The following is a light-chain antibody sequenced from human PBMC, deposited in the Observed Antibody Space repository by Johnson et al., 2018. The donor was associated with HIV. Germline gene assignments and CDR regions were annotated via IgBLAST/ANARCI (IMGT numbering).Light chain of an antibody. Sequence: QAVLTQPPSVSAAPGQKVTISCSGSSSNIGNNYVSWYQQLPGTAPKLLIYENNKRPSGITDRFSGSKSGTSATLGITGLQTGDEADYYCGTWANSPSAPYVIGPGAKVTVL. CDR2: ENN. J-gene: IGLJ1*01. V-gene: IGLV1-51*02. CDR1: SSNIGNNY. CDR3: GTWANSPSAPYV.